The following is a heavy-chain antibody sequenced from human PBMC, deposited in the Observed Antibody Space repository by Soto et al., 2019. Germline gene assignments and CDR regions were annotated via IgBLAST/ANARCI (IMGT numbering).Heavy chain of an antibody. CDR1: GYTFTGYY. CDR2: INPNSGGT. CDR3: ARDSHYGSGNNTPRAYYYYYGMDV. Sequence: GASVKVSCKASGYTFTGYYMHWVRQAPGQGLEWMGWINPNSGGTNYAQKFQGWVTMTRDTSISTAYMELSRLRSDDTAVYYCARDSHYGSGNNTPRAYYYYYGMDVWGQGTTVTVSS. D-gene: IGHD3-10*01. V-gene: IGHV1-2*04. J-gene: IGHJ6*02.